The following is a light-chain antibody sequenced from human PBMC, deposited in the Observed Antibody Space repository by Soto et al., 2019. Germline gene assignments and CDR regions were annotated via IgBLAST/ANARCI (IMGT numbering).Light chain of an antibody. V-gene: IGKV1-8*01. CDR3: QQYYSYHPRYT. Sequence: AIRMTQSPSSLSASTGDRVTITCRASQGISSYLAWYQQKPGKAPKLLIYAASTLQSGVPSRFSGSGSGTDFTLTISCLQSEDFANYYCQQYYSYHPRYTFGQGTRLEIK. CDR2: AAS. J-gene: IGKJ5*01. CDR1: QGISSY.